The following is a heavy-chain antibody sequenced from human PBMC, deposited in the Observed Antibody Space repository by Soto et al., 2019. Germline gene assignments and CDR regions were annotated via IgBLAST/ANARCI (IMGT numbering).Heavy chain of an antibody. Sequence: ASVKVSCKTSGYTFKDHYIYWVRQAPGRGLEWVARINPNDGDTTSAQKFRNRVAVTRDTSLGTAYLELTGLQSDDTAIYYCARDRRAYNVSLSHYNPYYTMDFWGQGTSVTV. D-gene: IGHD2-21*01. J-gene: IGHJ6*02. CDR2: INPNDGDT. CDR1: GYTFKDHY. V-gene: IGHV1-2*06. CDR3: ARDRRAYNVSLSHYNPYYTMDF.